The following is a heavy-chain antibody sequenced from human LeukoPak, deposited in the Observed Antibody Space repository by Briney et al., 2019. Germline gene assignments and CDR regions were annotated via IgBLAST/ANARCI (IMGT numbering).Heavy chain of an antibody. D-gene: IGHD6-19*01. Sequence: PSETLSLTCAVYGGSFSGYYWSWIRQPPGKGLEWIGEINHSGSTNYNPSLKSRVTISVDTSKNQFSLKLSSVTAAGTAVYYCARGLGSGWTNDYRGQGTLVTVSS. CDR2: INHSGST. CDR1: GGSFSGYY. CDR3: ARGLGSGWTNDY. V-gene: IGHV4-34*01. J-gene: IGHJ4*02.